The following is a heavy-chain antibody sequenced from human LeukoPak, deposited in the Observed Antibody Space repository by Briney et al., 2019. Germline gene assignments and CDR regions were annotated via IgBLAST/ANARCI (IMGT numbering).Heavy chain of an antibody. CDR3: ARVLRGYSSSWYSRDPYYFDY. J-gene: IGHJ4*02. CDR1: GYTFTNYA. Sequence: ASVTVSCKASGYTFTNYAMNWVRQAPGQGLEWMGWINTNTGNPTYAQGFTGRFVFSLDTSVSTAYLQISSLKAEDTAVYYCARVLRGYSSSWYSRDPYYFDYWGQGTLVTVSS. V-gene: IGHV7-4-1*02. D-gene: IGHD6-13*01. CDR2: INTNTGNP.